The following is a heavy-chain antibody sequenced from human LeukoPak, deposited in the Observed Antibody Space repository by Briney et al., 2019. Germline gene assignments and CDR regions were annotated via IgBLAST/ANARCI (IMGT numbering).Heavy chain of an antibody. J-gene: IGHJ4*02. V-gene: IGHV3-30*19. D-gene: IGHD3-22*01. CDR3: VREGYYDSGGPFSGYFDY. CDR2: ISNDGVTR. CDR1: GFTLSSYC. Sequence: GRSLRLSCAASGFTLSSYCMRWVRQAQCKGREWVAVISNDGVTRIFANSVKGRFTISRDNWKNTLYLQLSSLRVEDTAVYYCVREGYYDSGGPFSGYFDYWGRGDLVTVSS.